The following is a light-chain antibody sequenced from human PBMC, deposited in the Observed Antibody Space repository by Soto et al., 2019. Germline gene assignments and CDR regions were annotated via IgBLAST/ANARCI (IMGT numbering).Light chain of an antibody. CDR1: QGISTY. V-gene: IGKV1-39*01. J-gene: IGKJ2*01. Sequence: DIQMTQSPSSLSASVGERVTITCRASQGISTYLIWYQQRQGKAPKLLIYASSNLVSGVPSRFTGSGSGTEFTLTISSLQPEDFATYYCQQSYRTPYTFGQGTKLETK. CDR3: QQSYRTPYT. CDR2: ASS.